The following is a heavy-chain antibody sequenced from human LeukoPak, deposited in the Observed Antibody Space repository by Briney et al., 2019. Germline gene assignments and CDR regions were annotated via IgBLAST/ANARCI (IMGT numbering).Heavy chain of an antibody. CDR2: ISASGGST. D-gene: IGHD6-6*01. Sequence: PGGSLRLSCAASGFTFSSYAMSWVRQAPGKGLEWVSAISASGGSTYYADSVKGRFTISRDNSKNTLYLQMNSLRAEDTAVYYCAKMRIEYSSSSRHFDYWGQGTLVTVSS. J-gene: IGHJ4*02. CDR1: GFTFSSYA. CDR3: AKMRIEYSSSSRHFDY. V-gene: IGHV3-23*01.